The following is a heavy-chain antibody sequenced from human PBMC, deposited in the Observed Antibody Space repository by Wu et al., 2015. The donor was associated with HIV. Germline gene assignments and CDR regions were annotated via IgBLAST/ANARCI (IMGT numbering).Heavy chain of an antibody. CDR3: AREVRGGAEADAFDI. D-gene: IGHD3-16*01. J-gene: IGHJ3*02. CDR2: IAGYNGVP. V-gene: IGHV1-18*01. Sequence: QVQLVQSGAEVKKPGASVKVSCKTSGYKFITYGITWVRQAPGQGLEWMGWIAGYNGVPNYAHKFQGRVTMTTDTSTNTVYMELRTLRSDDTAVYYCAREVRGGAEADAFDIWGQGTMVTVSS. CDR1: GYKFITYG.